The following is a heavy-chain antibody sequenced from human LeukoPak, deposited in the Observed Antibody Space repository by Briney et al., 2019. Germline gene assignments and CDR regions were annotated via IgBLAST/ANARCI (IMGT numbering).Heavy chain of an antibody. D-gene: IGHD6-6*01. Sequence: SQTLSLTCAISGDSISRNTITWNWIRQSPSRGLEWLGRTYYKSEWYNDYAVSVKSRIIINPDTSKNQFSLQLSSVTPEDTAVYYCARESSIAARVAFDYWGQGTLVTVSS. CDR3: ARESSIAARVAFDY. CDR2: TYYKSEWYN. J-gene: IGHJ4*02. V-gene: IGHV6-1*01. CDR1: GDSISRNTIT.